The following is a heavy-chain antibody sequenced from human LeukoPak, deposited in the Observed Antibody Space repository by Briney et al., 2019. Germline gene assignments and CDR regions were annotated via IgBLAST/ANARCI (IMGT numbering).Heavy chain of an antibody. CDR3: ARDSGEGRTHPLDY. D-gene: IGHD3-10*01. V-gene: IGHV4-34*01. CDR2: INHSGST. J-gene: IGHJ4*02. Sequence: SETLSLTCAVYGGSFSGYYWSWIRQPPGKGLEWIGEINHSGSTNYNPSLKSRVTISVDTSKNQFSLKLISVTAADTAVYYCARDSGEGRTHPLDYWGQGTLVTVSS. CDR1: GGSFSGYY.